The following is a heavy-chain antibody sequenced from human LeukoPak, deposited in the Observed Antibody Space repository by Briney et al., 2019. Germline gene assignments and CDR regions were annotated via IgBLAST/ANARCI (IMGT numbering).Heavy chain of an antibody. J-gene: IGHJ5*02. D-gene: IGHD3-3*01. CDR3: ARDFRVTTEYNWFDP. Sequence: LVASVKVSCKASGYTFTSYAMNWVRQAPGQGLEWMGWINPNSGGTNYAQKFQGRVTMTRDTSISTAYMELRRLKSDDTAVYYCARDFRVTTEYNWFDPWGQGTLVTVSS. CDR1: GYTFTSYA. V-gene: IGHV1-2*03. CDR2: INPNSGGT.